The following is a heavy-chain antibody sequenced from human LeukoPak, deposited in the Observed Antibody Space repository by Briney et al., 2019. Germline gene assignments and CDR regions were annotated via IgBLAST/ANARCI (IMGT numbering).Heavy chain of an antibody. V-gene: IGHV4-34*01. J-gene: IGHJ4*02. CDR1: GGSFSGYY. D-gene: IGHD3-22*01. CDR2: INHSGST. CDR3: ARAADYYDSSGYYPLDY. Sequence: SETPSLTCAVYGGSFSGYYWSWIRQPPGKGLEWIGEINHSGSTNYNPSLKSRVTISVDTSKNQFSLKLSSVTAADTAVYYCARAADYYDSSGYYPLDYWGQGTLVTVSS.